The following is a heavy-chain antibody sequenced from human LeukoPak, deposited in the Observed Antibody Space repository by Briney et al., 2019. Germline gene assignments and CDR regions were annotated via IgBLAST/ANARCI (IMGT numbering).Heavy chain of an antibody. CDR3: ARVGTTVSTNYYGMDV. D-gene: IGHD4-11*01. CDR1: EFTVSSNY. V-gene: IGHV3-66*02. CDR2: IYTSGST. Sequence: GGSLRLSCVASEFTVSSNYMNWVRQAPAKGLEWVSFIYTSGSTSYADSVRGRFTISRDNSKNTLYLEMNSLRAEDTAVYYCARVGTTVSTNYYGMDVWGQRTTVTVSS. J-gene: IGHJ6*02.